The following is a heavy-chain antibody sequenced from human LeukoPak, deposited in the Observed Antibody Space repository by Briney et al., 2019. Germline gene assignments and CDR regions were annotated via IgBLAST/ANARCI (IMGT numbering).Heavy chain of an antibody. CDR3: ARDPYYYDSSGYSP. V-gene: IGHV3-21*01. CDR2: IWSDSADI. D-gene: IGHD3-22*01. CDR1: GFIFSRYT. Sequence: PGGSLRLSCAASGFIFSRYTINWVRQAPGKGLEWVSSIWSDSADIHYADSVKGRFTISRDNAKNSLYLQMNSLRAEDSAVYYCARDPYYYDSSGYSPWGQGTLVTVSS. J-gene: IGHJ4*02.